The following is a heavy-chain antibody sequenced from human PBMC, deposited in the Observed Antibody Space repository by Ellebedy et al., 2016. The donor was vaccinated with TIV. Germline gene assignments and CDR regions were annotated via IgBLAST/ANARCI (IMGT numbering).Heavy chain of an antibody. CDR2: INPNSGGT. CDR3: ARARDSSGPPYWYFDL. D-gene: IGHD3-22*01. Sequence: AASVKVSCKASEYTFTNFDIHWVRQAPGQGLEWMGWINPNSGGTNYSQTFQGWVTMTRDTSISTAYMELSRLRSDDTAVYYCARARDSSGPPYWYFDLWGRGTLVTVSS. V-gene: IGHV1-2*04. CDR1: EYTFTNFD. J-gene: IGHJ2*01.